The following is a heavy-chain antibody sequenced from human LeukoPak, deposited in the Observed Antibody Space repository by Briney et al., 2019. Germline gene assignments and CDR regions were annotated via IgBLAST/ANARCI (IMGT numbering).Heavy chain of an antibody. J-gene: IGHJ5*02. CDR2: INHSGST. D-gene: IGHD1-14*01. CDR1: GGSFSGYY. V-gene: IGHV4-34*01. CDR3: ASKRVGRTFDP. Sequence: SETLSLTCAVYGGSFSGYYWSWIRQPPGKGLEWIGEINHSGSTNYNPSLKSRVTISVDTSKNQLSLKLSSVTAADTAVYYCASKRVGRTFDPWGQGTLVTVSS.